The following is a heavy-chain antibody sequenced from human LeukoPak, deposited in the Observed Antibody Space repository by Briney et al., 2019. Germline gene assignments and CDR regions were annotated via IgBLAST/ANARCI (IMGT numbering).Heavy chain of an antibody. D-gene: IGHD6-19*01. CDR2: ISSSSSYI. J-gene: IGHJ6*03. Sequence: GGSLRLSCAASGFTFSSYSMNWVRQAPGKGLEWVSSISSSSSYIYYADSVKGRFTISRDNAKNSLYLQMNSLRAEDTAVYYCARDRIAVAGSTYYYYYMNVWGKGTTVTVSS. V-gene: IGHV3-21*01. CDR3: ARDRIAVAGSTYYYYYMNV. CDR1: GFTFSSYS.